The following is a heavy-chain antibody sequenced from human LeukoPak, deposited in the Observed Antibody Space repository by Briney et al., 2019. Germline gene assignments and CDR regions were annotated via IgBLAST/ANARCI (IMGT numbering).Heavy chain of an antibody. V-gene: IGHV4-59*01. CDR1: GGSFSGYY. CDR3: ARTGDSPFDY. Sequence: SETLSLTCAVYGGSFSGYYWSWIRQPPGKGLEWIGYIYYSGSTNYNPSLKSRVTISVDTSKNQFSLKLSSVTAADTAVYYCARTGDSPFDYWGQGTLVTVSS. J-gene: IGHJ4*02. CDR2: IYYSGST.